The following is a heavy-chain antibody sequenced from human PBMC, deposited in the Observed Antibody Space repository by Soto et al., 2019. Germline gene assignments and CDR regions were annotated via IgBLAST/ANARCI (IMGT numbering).Heavy chain of an antibody. CDR1: GGSISGYY. D-gene: IGHD2-21*02. J-gene: IGHJ6*02. Sequence: SETLSLTCTVSGGSISGYYWSWIRQPPGKGLEWVGYMYNTGSTVYNPSFKSRVTISVDTSKNQFSLKLNSVTAADTAVYYCARDLWGYCGTDCYPLDVWGQGTTVTVSS. CDR3: ARDLWGYCGTDCYPLDV. V-gene: IGHV4-59*01. CDR2: MYNTGST.